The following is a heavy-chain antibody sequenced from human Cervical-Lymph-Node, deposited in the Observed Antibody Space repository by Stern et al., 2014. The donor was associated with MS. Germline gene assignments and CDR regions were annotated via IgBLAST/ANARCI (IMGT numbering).Heavy chain of an antibody. CDR2: IYHSGNT. CDR1: VGSISSGGYY. Sequence: QVQLHESGPGLVKPSQTLSLTCTVSVGSISSGGYYWSWIRPHPVKGLEWIGYIYHSGNTDYNPSLKSRVTISVDTSKNQFSLKVRSVTSADTAVYYCARDSEWGITMTGLGMDVWGEGTTVTVSS. D-gene: IGHD3-9*01. J-gene: IGHJ6*04. V-gene: IGHV4-31*03. CDR3: ARDSEWGITMTGLGMDV.